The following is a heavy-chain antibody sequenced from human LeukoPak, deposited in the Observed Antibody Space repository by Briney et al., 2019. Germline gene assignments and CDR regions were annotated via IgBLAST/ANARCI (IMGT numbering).Heavy chain of an antibody. CDR1: GYTFTSYG. D-gene: IGHD3-22*01. Sequence: ASVKVSCKASGYTFTSYGISWVRQAPGQGLEWMGWISAYNGNTNYAQKLQGRVTVTTDTSTSTAYMELRSLRSDDTAVYYCARRPLPYYYDSSGQPLLNYYYMDVWGKGTTVTISS. V-gene: IGHV1-18*01. CDR2: ISAYNGNT. CDR3: ARRPLPYYYDSSGQPLLNYYYMDV. J-gene: IGHJ6*03.